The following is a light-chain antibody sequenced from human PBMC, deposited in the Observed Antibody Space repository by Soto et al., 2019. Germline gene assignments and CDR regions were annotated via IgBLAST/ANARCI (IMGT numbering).Light chain of an antibody. CDR2: KAS. J-gene: IGKJ1*01. Sequence: DIQMTQSPSTLSASVGDRVTITCRASQSISSWLAWYQQKPGKAPKLLIYKASSLESGVPSRFSGCGSGTEFTLNISTLQTDDFATYYCEQYNSLWTFGQGTKLEIK. CDR1: QSISSW. V-gene: IGKV1-5*03. CDR3: EQYNSLWT.